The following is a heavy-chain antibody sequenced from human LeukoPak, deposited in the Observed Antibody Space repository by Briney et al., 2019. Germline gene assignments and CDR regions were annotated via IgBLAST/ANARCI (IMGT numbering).Heavy chain of an antibody. CDR3: AKGPFPIAAAATTPFDY. CDR1: GFTFSSYG. D-gene: IGHD6-13*01. Sequence: GRSLRLSCAASGFTFSSYGMHWVRQAPGKGLEWVAVISYDGSNKYYADSVKGRFTISRDNSKNTLYLQMNSLRAEDTAVYYRAKGPFPIAAAATTPFDYWGQGTLVTVSS. V-gene: IGHV3-30*18. J-gene: IGHJ4*02. CDR2: ISYDGSNK.